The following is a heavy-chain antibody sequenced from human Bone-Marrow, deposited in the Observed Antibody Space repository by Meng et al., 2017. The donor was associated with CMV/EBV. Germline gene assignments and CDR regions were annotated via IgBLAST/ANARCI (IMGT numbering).Heavy chain of an antibody. D-gene: IGHD2-2*02. Sequence: TFSRYAMSWVRQAPGKGLEWIGSIYYSGSTYYNPSLKSRVTISVDTSKNQFSLKLSSVTAADTAVYYCARDLYNCSSTSCYKGVIRAFDIWGQGTRVTVSS. CDR2: IYYSGST. J-gene: IGHJ3*02. CDR1: TFSRYA. V-gene: IGHV4-39*07. CDR3: ARDLYNCSSTSCYKGVIRAFDI.